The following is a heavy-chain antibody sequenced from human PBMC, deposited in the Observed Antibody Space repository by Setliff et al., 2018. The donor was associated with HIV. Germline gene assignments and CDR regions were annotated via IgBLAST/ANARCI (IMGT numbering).Heavy chain of an antibody. CDR1: GDTFSNSL. V-gene: IGHV1-69*05. Sequence: SVKVSCKASGDTFSNSLVTWVRQAPGQGLEWMGGIIPLFGTANYAQKFQGRVTITTDESTSTAYMELSSLRSEDTAVYYCARGEGSIAVAGIDERYAFDIWGQGTMVTVSS. J-gene: IGHJ3*02. D-gene: IGHD6-19*01. CDR3: ARGEGSIAVAGIDERYAFDI. CDR2: IIPLFGTA.